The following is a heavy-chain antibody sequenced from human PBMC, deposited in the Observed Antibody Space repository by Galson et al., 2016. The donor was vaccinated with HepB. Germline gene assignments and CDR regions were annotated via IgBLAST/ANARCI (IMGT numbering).Heavy chain of an antibody. D-gene: IGHD4/OR15-4a*01. CDR1: GDSVSSNSAA. V-gene: IGHV6-1*01. CDR3: AREAPQVDRYYYGMDV. Sequence: CAISGDSVSSNSAAWNWIRQSPSRGLEWLGRTYYRSKWHNDYAESVKSRITLNPDTSNNQFSPHLNSVTPEDTAVYYCAREAPQVDRYYYGMDVWGQGTTVTVSS. CDR2: TYYRSKWHN. J-gene: IGHJ6*02.